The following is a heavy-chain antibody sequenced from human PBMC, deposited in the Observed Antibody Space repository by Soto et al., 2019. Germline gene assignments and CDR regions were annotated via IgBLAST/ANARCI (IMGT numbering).Heavy chain of an antibody. D-gene: IGHD2-15*01. CDR3: ARDPTFWEEFCGGGSPHNWFDP. CDR1: GYTFTSYC. CDR2: ISAYNGNT. V-gene: IGHV1-18*01. J-gene: IGHJ5*02. Sequence: ASVKVSCKASGYTFTSYCISWVRQAPGQGLEWMGWISAYNGNTNYAQKLQGRVTMTTDTPTSTAYMELRSLRSDDTAVYYCARDPTFWEEFCGGGSPHNWFDPWGRGPLITAS.